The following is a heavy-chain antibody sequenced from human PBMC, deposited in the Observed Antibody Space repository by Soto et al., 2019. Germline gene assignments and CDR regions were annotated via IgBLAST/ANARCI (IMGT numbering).Heavy chain of an antibody. CDR3: ARDLAVAAFYYGMDV. CDR1: GYTFTSYG. J-gene: IGHJ6*02. V-gene: IGHV1-18*01. Sequence: GASVKVSCKASGYTFTSYGISRVRQAPGQGLEWMGWISAYNGNTNYAQKLQGRVTMTTDTSTSTAYMELRSLRSDDTAVYYCARDLAVAAFYYGMDVWGQGTTVTVSS. CDR2: ISAYNGNT. D-gene: IGHD6-19*01.